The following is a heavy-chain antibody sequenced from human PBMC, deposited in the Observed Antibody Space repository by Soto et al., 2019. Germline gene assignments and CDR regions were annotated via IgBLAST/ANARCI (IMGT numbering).Heavy chain of an antibody. CDR3: AHRASERCINWDMGYFAS. J-gene: IGHJ4*02. CDR2: VYWDDDN. D-gene: IGHD1-1*01. CDR1: GFSLSTSGVG. Sequence: QITLKESGPALVKPTQTLTLTCSFSGFSLSTSGVGVGWVRQSPGKALECLAFVYWDDDNRYRPSLRSRLSVFRDTCKNQLFLVRTNMDPVDTGTYYCAHRASERCINWDMGYFASWGQGVLVTVSS. V-gene: IGHV2-5*02.